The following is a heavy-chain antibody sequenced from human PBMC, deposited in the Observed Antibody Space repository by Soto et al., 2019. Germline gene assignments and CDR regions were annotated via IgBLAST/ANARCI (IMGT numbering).Heavy chain of an antibody. Sequence: QVQLQQWGAGLLKPSETLSLTCAVYGGSFSGYYWSWIRQPPGKGLEWIGEINHSGSTNYNPSLKSRVTISVDTSKNQFALKLSSVTAADTAVYYSARRSMVRGVRFWGQGTMVTVSS. CDR3: ARRSMVRGVRF. CDR1: GGSFSGYY. J-gene: IGHJ3*01. V-gene: IGHV4-34*01. D-gene: IGHD3-10*01. CDR2: INHSGST.